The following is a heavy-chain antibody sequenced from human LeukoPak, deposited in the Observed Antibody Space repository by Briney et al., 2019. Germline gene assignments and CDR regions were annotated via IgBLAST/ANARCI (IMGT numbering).Heavy chain of an antibody. CDR2: INPNSGGT. D-gene: IGHD2-2*02. J-gene: IGHJ5*02. CDR3: AREGEYCSSTSCYISLAQYNWFDP. CDR1: GYTFTGYY. V-gene: IGHV1-2*02. Sequence: GASVKVSCKASGYTFTGYYMHWVRQAPGQGLEWMGWINPNSGGTNYAQKFQGRVTMTRDTSISTAYMELSRLRSDDTAVYYCAREGEYCSSTSCYISLAQYNWFDPWGQGTLSPSPQ.